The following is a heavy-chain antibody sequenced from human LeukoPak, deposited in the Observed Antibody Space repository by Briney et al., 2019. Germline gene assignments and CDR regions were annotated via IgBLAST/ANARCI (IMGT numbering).Heavy chain of an antibody. Sequence: SETLSLTCAVYGGSFSGYYWSWIRQPPGKGLEWIGEINHSGSTNYNPSLKSRVTISVDTSKNQFSLKLSSVTAADTAVYYCAREGGYNYGSNLGTFDYWGQGTLVTVSS. V-gene: IGHV4-34*01. J-gene: IGHJ4*02. CDR2: INHSGST. CDR1: GGSFSGYY. CDR3: AREGGYNYGSNLGTFDY. D-gene: IGHD5-24*01.